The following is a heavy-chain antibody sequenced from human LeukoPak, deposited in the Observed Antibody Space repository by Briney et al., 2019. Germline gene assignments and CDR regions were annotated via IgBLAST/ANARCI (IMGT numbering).Heavy chain of an antibody. V-gene: IGHV1-2*02. Sequence: ASVKVSFKASGYTFTGYYMHWVRQAPGQGLEWMGWINPNSGGTNYAQKFQGRVTMTRDTSISTAYMELSRLRSDDTAVYYCAPKGDYDFWSGYSAFDYWGQGTLVTVSS. CDR3: APKGDYDFWSGYSAFDY. J-gene: IGHJ4*02. CDR2: INPNSGGT. D-gene: IGHD3-3*01. CDR1: GYTFTGYY.